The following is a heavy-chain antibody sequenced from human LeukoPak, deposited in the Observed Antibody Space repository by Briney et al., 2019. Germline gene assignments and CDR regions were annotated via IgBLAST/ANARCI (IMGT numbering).Heavy chain of an antibody. CDR1: GFTVSSNY. Sequence: GGSLRLSCAASGFTVSSNYMSWVRQAPGKGLEWVSVIYSGGSTYYADSVKGRFTISRDNSKNTLYLQMNSLGAEDTAIYFCARYIRTGGYYIDVWGKGTTVTISS. CDR3: ARYIRTGGYYIDV. J-gene: IGHJ6*03. V-gene: IGHV3-66*01. D-gene: IGHD3-16*01. CDR2: IYSGGST.